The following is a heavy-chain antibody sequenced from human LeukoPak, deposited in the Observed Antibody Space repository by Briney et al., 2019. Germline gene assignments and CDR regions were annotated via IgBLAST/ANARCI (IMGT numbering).Heavy chain of an antibody. CDR1: GGSISSYY. CDR3: ARHILTGPRFDY. V-gene: IGHV4-4*07. Sequence: SETLSLTCTVSGGSISSYYWSWIRQLAGKGLEWIGRIYTSGSTNYNPSLKSRVTMSVDTSKNQFSLKLSSVTAADTAVYYCARHILTGPRFDYWGQGTLVTVSS. CDR2: IYTSGST. D-gene: IGHD3-9*01. J-gene: IGHJ4*02.